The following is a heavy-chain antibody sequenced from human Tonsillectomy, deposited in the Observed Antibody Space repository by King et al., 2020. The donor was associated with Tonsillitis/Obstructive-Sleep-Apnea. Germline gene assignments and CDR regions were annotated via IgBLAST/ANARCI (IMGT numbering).Heavy chain of an antibody. V-gene: IGHV3-7*01. D-gene: IGHD3-9*01. CDR1: GFTFSGSW. J-gene: IGHJ4*02. Sequence: VQLVESGGGLVQPGGSLRLSCAASGFTFSGSWMNWVRQAPGKGLEWVANIKQDGSEKYYVDSVKGRITISRDNAKSSLYLQMNSLRAEDTAVYYCASDWVLNYWGQGTLVTVSS. CDR3: ASDWVLNY. CDR2: IKQDGSEK.